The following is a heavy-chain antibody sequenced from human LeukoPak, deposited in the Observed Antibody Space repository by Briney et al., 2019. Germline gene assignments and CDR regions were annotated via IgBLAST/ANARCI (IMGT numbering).Heavy chain of an antibody. CDR2: IYYSGST. CDR3: ARDLPTRDGYSYYGMDV. CDR1: GVSISSGDYC. V-gene: IGHV4-30-4*01. D-gene: IGHD5-24*01. J-gene: IGHJ6*02. Sequence: PSQTLSLTCTVSGVSISSGDYCWSWLRQPPGKGLEWIGYIYYSGSTYYNPSLKSRVTISVDTSKNQFSLKLSSVTAADTAVYYCARDLPTRDGYSYYGMDVWGQGTTVTVSS.